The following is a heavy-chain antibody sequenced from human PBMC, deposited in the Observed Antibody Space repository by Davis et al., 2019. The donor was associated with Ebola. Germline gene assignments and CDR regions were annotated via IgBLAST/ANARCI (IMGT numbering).Heavy chain of an antibody. CDR2: LGTSADT. CDR1: GFVFRNYV. D-gene: IGHD4-17*01. J-gene: IGHJ2*01. Sequence: GESLKISCAASGFVFRNYVMSWVRQAPGKGLEWVSTLGTSADTYYADSVKGRFTISRDNSKNTLYLQMNSLRAEDTAVYYCTRHVSGDFWYFDLWGRGTLVTVSS. V-gene: IGHV3-23*01. CDR3: TRHVSGDFWYFDL.